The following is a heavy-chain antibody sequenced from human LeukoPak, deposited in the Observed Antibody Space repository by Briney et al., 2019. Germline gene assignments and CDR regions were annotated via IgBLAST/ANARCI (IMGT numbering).Heavy chain of an antibody. CDR1: GYTFTDYW. CDR3: AGLDIVVVPATMSDGFDI. CDR2: IYPGDSDI. J-gene: IGHJ3*02. V-gene: IGHV5-51*01. Sequence: PGESLKISCKGSGYTFTDYWIGWVRQMPGKGLEWMAIIYPGDSDIRYSPSFQGQVTISADKSINTVYLQWSSLKASDTAMYYCAGLDIVVVPATMSDGFDIWGQGTMVTVSS. D-gene: IGHD2-2*01.